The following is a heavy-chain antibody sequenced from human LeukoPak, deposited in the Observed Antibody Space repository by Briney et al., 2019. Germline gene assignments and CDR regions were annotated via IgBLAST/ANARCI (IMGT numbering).Heavy chain of an antibody. V-gene: IGHV1-18*01. J-gene: IGHJ4*02. CDR3: ARAPQNCGGDCYYIY. CDR2: ISAYNGNT. D-gene: IGHD2-21*02. CDR1: GYTFTSYG. Sequence: APVKVSCKASGYTFTSYGISWVRQAPGQGLEWMGWISAYNGNTNYAQNLQGRVTMTTDTSTSTAYMELRSLRSDDTAVYYCARAPQNCGGDCYYIYWGQGTLVTVSS.